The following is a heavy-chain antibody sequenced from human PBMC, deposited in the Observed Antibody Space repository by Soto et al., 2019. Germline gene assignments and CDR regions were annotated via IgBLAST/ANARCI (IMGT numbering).Heavy chain of an antibody. Sequence: GGSLRLSCAASGFTFSSYAMHWVRQAPGKGLEWVAVISYDGSNKYYADSVKGRFTISRDNSKNTLYLQMNSLRAEDTAVYHCAREDRIQLWSFYYYYGMDVWGQGTTVTVSS. J-gene: IGHJ6*02. CDR2: ISYDGSNK. CDR3: AREDRIQLWSFYYYYGMDV. D-gene: IGHD5-18*01. CDR1: GFTFSSYA. V-gene: IGHV3-30-3*01.